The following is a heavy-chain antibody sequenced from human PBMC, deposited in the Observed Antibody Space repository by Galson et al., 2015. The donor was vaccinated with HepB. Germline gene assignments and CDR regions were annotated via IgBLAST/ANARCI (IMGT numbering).Heavy chain of an antibody. J-gene: IGHJ4*02. Sequence: SLRLSCAASGFSFSTYTVNWVRQAPGKGLEWVASISATATHIYYAGSVQGRSTISRDNAKNSLYLQLNSLRAEDTAVYYCAKDPPHPHARGWSYFDLGGQGTLVTVSS. V-gene: IGHV3-21*01. CDR2: ISATATHI. CDR3: AKDPPHPHARGWSYFDL. D-gene: IGHD2-15*01. CDR1: GFSFSTYT.